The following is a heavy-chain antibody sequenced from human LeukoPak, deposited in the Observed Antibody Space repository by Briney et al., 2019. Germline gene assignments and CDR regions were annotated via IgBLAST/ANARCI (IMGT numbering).Heavy chain of an antibody. V-gene: IGHV3-64D*06. CDR1: GFTFSSYA. CDR3: VKDRDYDILTGYYYFDY. D-gene: IGHD3-9*01. CDR2: ISSNGGST. J-gene: IGHJ4*02. Sequence: GGSLRLSCSASGFTFSSYAMHWVRQAPGKGLEYVSAISSNGGSTYYADSVKGRFTISRDNSKNTLYLQMGSLRAEDTAVYYCVKDRDYDILTGYYYFDYWGQGTLVTVSS.